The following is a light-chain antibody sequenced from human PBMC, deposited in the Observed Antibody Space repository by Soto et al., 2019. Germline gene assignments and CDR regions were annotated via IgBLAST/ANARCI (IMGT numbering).Light chain of an antibody. CDR1: SSDIGGSNY. V-gene: IGLV2-14*03. CDR2: DVS. J-gene: IGLJ1*01. Sequence: QSALTQPASVSGSPGQSITISCTGTSSDIGGSNYVSWYQQQAGKAPKLMIYDVSDRPSGVSSRFSGSKSGNTAFLTISGLQPEDEADYYCNSYTRSSPLYVFGSGTKLTVL. CDR3: NSYTRSSPLYV.